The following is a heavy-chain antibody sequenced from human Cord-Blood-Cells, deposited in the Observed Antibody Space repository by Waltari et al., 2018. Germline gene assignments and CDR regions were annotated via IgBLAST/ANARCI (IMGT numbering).Heavy chain of an antibody. D-gene: IGHD3-3*01. V-gene: IGHV3-73*02. CDR3: TRAYDFWSGPDYGMDV. Sequence: EVQLVESGGGLVQPGGSLKLSCAASGFTFSGSAMHWVRQASGKGLEWFGVMRSKANSYATAYAASVKGRFTISRDDSKNTAYLQMNSLKTEDTAVYYCTRAYDFWSGPDYGMDVWGQGTTVTVSS. CDR1: GFTFSGSA. J-gene: IGHJ6*02. CDR2: MRSKANSYAT.